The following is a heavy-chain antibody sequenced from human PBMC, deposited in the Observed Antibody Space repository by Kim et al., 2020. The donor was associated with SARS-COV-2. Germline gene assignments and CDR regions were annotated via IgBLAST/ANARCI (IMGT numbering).Heavy chain of an antibody. J-gene: IGHJ6*02. V-gene: IGHV3-49*03. CDR1: GFTFGDYA. CDR3: TRERESERGAYYDYVWGSYRPTRYGMDV. CDR2: IRSKAYGGTT. Sequence: GGSLRLSCTASGFTFGDYAMSWFRQAPGKGLEWVGFIRSKAYGGTTEYATSVKGRFTISRDDSKSIAYLQMNSLKTEDTAVYYCTRERESERGAYYDYVWGSYRPTRYGMDVWGQGTTVTVSS. D-gene: IGHD3-16*02.